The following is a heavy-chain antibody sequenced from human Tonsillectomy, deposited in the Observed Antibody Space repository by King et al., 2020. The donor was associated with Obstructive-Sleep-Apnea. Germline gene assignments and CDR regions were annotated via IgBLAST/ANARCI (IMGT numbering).Heavy chain of an antibody. CDR1: GFIFSRYA. CDR2: ISYDGSNK. Sequence: QVEESGGGVVQPGRSLRLSCEASGFIFSRYAIHWVRQAPGKGLEWVAVISYDGSNKYYAESVKGRFTISRDNSGNTLYLQMNSLGPEDTAVYYCARGGGGVNWGPEGFSPFDYWGQGTLVTVSS. D-gene: IGHD7-27*01. V-gene: IGHV3-30*04. J-gene: IGHJ4*02. CDR3: ARGGGGVNWGPEGFSPFDY.